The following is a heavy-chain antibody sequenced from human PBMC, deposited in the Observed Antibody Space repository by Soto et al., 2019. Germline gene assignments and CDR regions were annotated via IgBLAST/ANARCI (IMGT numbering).Heavy chain of an antibody. J-gene: IGHJ6*02. V-gene: IGHV1-3*01. CDR3: ARVQTYYDFWSGYSAHGMDV. CDR1: GYTFTSYA. Sequence: GASVKVSCKASGYTFTSYAMHWVRQAPGQRLEWMGWINAGNGNTKYSQKFQGRVTITRDTSASTAYMELSSLRSEDTAVYYCARVQTYYDFWSGYSAHGMDVWGQGTTVTVSS. CDR2: INAGNGNT. D-gene: IGHD3-3*01.